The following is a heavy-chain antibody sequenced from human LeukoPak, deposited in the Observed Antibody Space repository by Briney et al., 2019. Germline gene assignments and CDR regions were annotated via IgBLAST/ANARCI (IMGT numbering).Heavy chain of an antibody. Sequence: SETLCLTCTVSGGSLSSFCWSWIRQPAGKRLEWFGCIYTSGTTNYNASPTSRLTRSVDTSKSQCYLRLSAVTAADTAVYCCARDGDRAAAPYNFDYWGQGILVTVSS. D-gene: IGHD6-13*01. V-gene: IGHV4-4*07. CDR1: GGSLSSFC. CDR3: ARDGDRAAAPYNFDY. J-gene: IGHJ4*02. CDR2: IYTSGTT.